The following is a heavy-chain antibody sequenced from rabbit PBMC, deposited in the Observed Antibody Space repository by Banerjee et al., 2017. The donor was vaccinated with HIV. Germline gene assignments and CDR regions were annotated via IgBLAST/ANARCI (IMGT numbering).Heavy chain of an antibody. V-gene: IGHV1S40*01. CDR2: IYTGDGNT. CDR1: GFDFSSGYD. CDR3: ARVAGYGSTGGQPTRLDL. Sequence: QSLEESGGGLVQPEGSLTLTCKASGFDFSSGYDMCWVRQAPGKGLEWIACIYTGDGNTYYASWVQGRFSISLDNAQNTVFLQMPSLTAADTATYFCARVAGYGSTGGQPTRLDLWGPGTLV. D-gene: IGHD5-1*01. J-gene: IGHJ3*01.